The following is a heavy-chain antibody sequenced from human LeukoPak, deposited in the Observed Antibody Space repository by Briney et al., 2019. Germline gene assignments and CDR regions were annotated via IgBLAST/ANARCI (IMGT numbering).Heavy chain of an antibody. CDR1: GGSISNHY. Sequence: PSETLSLTCTVSGGSISNHYWSWIRQAPGKGREWVGYVYYNGNTNYSPSLKSRVTISIDTPKNHFSLELSSVTAADTAVYYCARVYCTGGSCAALGIDYWGQGTLVTVSS. CDR3: ARVYCTGGSCAALGIDY. J-gene: IGHJ4*02. CDR2: VYYNGNT. D-gene: IGHD2-15*01. V-gene: IGHV4-59*11.